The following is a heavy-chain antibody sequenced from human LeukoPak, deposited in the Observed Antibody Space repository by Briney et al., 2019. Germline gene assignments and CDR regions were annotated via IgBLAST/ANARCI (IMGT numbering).Heavy chain of an antibody. J-gene: IGHJ4*02. V-gene: IGHV1-2*02. CDR3: ATRPYSGTSFDY. CDR1: GYTFTGYY. CDR2: INPNSGGT. Sequence: ASVKVSCKASGYTFTGYYMHWVRQAPGQGLEWMGWINPNSGGTNYAQKFQGGVTMTRDTSISTAYMELSRLRSDDTAVYYCATRPYSGTSFDYWGQGTLVTVSS. D-gene: IGHD1-26*01.